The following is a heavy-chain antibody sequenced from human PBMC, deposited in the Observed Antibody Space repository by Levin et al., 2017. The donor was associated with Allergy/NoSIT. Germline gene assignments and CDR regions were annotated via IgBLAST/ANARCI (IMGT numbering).Heavy chain of an antibody. J-gene: IGHJ4*02. V-gene: IGHV4-34*01. CDR1: GGSLSGYY. D-gene: IGHD3-16*02. CDR3: ARVLDDIWGSYHPFAY. CDR2: INHSGST. Sequence: PSETLSLTCAVYGGSLSGYYWSWIRQPPGKGLEWIGEINHSGSTNYNPSLKSRVTISVDTSKNQFSLKLSSVTAADTAVYYCARVLDDIWGSYHPFAYWGQGTLVTVSS.